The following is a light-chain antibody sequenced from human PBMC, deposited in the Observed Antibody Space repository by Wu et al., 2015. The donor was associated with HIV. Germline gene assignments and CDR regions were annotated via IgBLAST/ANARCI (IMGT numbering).Light chain of an antibody. V-gene: IGKV3-11*01. CDR3: QQRSNWPSWT. CDR1: QSVSTY. Sequence: PGKRATLXCRASQSVSTYLAWYQQKPGQAPRLLIYGASNRATGIPARFSGSGSGTDFTLTISSLEPEDFAVYYCQQRSNWPSWTFGQGTKVEIK. J-gene: IGKJ1*01. CDR2: GAS.